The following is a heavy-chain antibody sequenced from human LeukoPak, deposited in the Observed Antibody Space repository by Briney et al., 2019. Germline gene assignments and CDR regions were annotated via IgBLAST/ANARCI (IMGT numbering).Heavy chain of an antibody. CDR1: GFTFSSYA. CDR3: AKDLCGDCGPIDY. D-gene: IGHD2-21*02. J-gene: IGHJ4*02. Sequence: GGSLRLSCAASGFTFSSYAMSWVRQAPGKGLEWVSAISGSGGSTYYADSVKGRFTISRDNSKNTLYLQMNSLGAEDTAVYYCAKDLCGDCGPIDYWGQGTLVTVSS. CDR2: ISGSGGST. V-gene: IGHV3-23*01.